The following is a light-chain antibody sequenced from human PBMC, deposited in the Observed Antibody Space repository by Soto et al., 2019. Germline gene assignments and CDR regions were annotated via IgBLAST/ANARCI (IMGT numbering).Light chain of an antibody. CDR3: SSYGSSRSEGV. CDR2: DVS. Sequence: QSVLTQPPSVSGAPGQRVTISCAGSGSNIGAGYGVHWYQQYPGTAPKLLISDVSYRPSGVPDRFSGSKSGTSASLSISGLQALDEDDYCCSSYGSSRSEGVFGGGTQLTVL. CDR1: GSNIGAGYG. V-gene: IGLV1-40*01. J-gene: IGLJ3*02.